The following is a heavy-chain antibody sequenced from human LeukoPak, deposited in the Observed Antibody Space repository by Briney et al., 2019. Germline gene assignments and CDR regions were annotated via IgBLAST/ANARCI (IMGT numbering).Heavy chain of an antibody. CDR1: GFTFSSSC. D-gene: IGHD1-26*01. CDR2: ITGGGRST. J-gene: IGHJ4*02. Sequence: GGSLRLSCAASGFTFSSSCMNWVRQAPGEGLGSVSVITGGGRSTYYADYAKGLLSISRDNSKNTMYMQMSSLRAEDTDVYYCAKDRSWAATTTRLYSFDNWGQGTLVTVSS. CDR3: AKDRSWAATTTRLYSFDN. V-gene: IGHV3-23*01.